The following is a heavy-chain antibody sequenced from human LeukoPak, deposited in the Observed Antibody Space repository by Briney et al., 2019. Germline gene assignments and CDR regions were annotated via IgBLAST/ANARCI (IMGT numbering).Heavy chain of an antibody. CDR2: INPKSGGT. D-gene: IGHD3-3*01. CDR1: GYTFTDYY. CDR3: ARVQKAITIFGVAKTGVYYFDY. J-gene: IGHJ4*02. Sequence: ASVKVSCKASGYTFTDYYIHWVRQAPGEGLEWMGWINPKSGGTNYAQKFQGRVTMTRDTSITTAYMELTRLRSDDTAVYYCARVQKAITIFGVAKTGVYYFDYWGQGTLVTVSS. V-gene: IGHV1-2*02.